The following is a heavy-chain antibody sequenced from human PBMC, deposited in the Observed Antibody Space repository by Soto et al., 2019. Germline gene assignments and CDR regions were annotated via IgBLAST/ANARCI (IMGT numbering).Heavy chain of an antibody. CDR3: ARQQLLPFYYALDV. V-gene: IGHV4-59*07. CDR1: GGSISGYY. J-gene: IGHJ6*02. CDR2: IYYRGST. D-gene: IGHD6-13*01. Sequence: QVQLPESGTGLVKPSDTLSLTCTVSGGSISGYYWSWIRQPPGKGLEYIGYIYYRGSTNYNPSLKSRVTMSVDTSRNQFSLKVNSVTAADTAVYYCARQQLLPFYYALDVWGQGTTVTVSS.